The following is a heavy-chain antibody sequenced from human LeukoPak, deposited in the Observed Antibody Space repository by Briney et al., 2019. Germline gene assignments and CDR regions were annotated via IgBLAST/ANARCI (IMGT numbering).Heavy chain of an antibody. CDR1: GFTFSSYG. V-gene: IGHV3-30*18. CDR3: VKSDCSSTSCYIDY. Sequence: PGGSLRLSCAASGFTFSSYGMHWVRQAPGKGLEWVAVKSYDGSNKYYADSVKGRFTISRDNSKNTLYLQMNSLRAEDTAVYYCVKSDCSSTSCYIDYWGQGTLVTVSS. J-gene: IGHJ4*02. CDR2: KSYDGSNK. D-gene: IGHD2-2*01.